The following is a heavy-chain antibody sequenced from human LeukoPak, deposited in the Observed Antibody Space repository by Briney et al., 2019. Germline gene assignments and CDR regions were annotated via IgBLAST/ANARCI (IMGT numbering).Heavy chain of an antibody. CDR1: GYSFIDYY. CDR3: ARGVAGVYFYYYMDV. D-gene: IGHD1-14*01. J-gene: IGHJ6*03. Sequence: ASVKVSCKTSGYSFIDYYIHWVRQAPGQGLEWMGWINSNNGDTHYAQKFQGTVTMTRDTSISTAYMELSSLRSDDTAVYYCARGVAGVYFYYYMDVWGKGTTVTVSS. V-gene: IGHV1-2*02. CDR2: INSNNGDT.